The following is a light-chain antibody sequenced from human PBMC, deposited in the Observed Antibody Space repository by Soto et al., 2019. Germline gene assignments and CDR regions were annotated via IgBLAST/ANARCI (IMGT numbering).Light chain of an antibody. CDR3: QQSYSTPRT. CDR1: QYIKTY. V-gene: IGKV1-39*01. J-gene: IGKJ1*01. Sequence: DIQMTQSPSSLSAYVGDRVTITCRASQYIKTYLNWFQQKPGKAPELLIYAASSLQGGVPSRFSGGRSGTAFTLNISSLQPEDFAADYCQQSYSTPRTFGLGTKVEIK. CDR2: AAS.